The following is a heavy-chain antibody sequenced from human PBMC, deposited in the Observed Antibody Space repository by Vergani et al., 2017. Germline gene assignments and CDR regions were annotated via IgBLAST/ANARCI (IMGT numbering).Heavy chain of an antibody. V-gene: IGHV3-30-3*01. D-gene: IGHD6-6*01. CDR3: ARDHKASRLDWYFNL. CDR1: GFTLNTYA. J-gene: IGHJ2*01. Sequence: QVQLVESGGGVVQPGGSLRLSCVASGFTLNTYAIHWVRQAPGKGLEWTAVISYNGNNKYYADSVKGRFTISRDNSNNTLYLQMNSLRPEDTAVYYCARDHKASRLDWYFNLWGRGTLVTVS. CDR2: ISYNGNNK.